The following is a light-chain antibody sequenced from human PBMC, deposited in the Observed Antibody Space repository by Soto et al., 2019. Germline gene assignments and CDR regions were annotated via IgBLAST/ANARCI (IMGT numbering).Light chain of an antibody. CDR3: QQYNSYSPKWT. CDR2: DAS. CDR1: QSISSW. J-gene: IGKJ1*01. V-gene: IGKV1-5*01. Sequence: DIQMTQSPSTLSASVGDRVTITCRASQSISSWLAWYQQKPGKAPKLLIYDASSLEGGVPSRFSGSGSGTEFTLTISSLQPDDFATYYCQQYNSYSPKWTFGQGTKVEIK.